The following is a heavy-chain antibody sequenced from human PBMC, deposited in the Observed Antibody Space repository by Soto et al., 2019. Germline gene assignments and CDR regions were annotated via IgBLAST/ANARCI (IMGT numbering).Heavy chain of an antibody. CDR1: GFTVTSNY. CDR3: ARVDTYDYYYAMDV. CDR2: IYSSGAT. Sequence: EVQLVETGGGLIQPGGSLSLSCAASGFTVTSNYMNWVRQPPGKGLEWVSIIYSSGATYYADSVKGRFTISRDNSKNTLYLQMRNLRAEDTAIYYCARVDTYDYYYAMDVWGQGTTVTVSS. D-gene: IGHD5-18*01. V-gene: IGHV3-53*02. J-gene: IGHJ6*02.